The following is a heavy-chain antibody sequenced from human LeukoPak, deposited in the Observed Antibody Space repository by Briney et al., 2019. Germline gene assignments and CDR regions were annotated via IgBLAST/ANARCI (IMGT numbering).Heavy chain of an antibody. CDR1: GYTFTGYY. J-gene: IGHJ6*03. CDR3: AREGGSGLHYYYYMDV. D-gene: IGHD3-10*01. V-gene: IGHV1-69*13. CDR2: IIPIFGTA. Sequence: ASVKVSCKASGYTFTGYYMHWVRQAPGQGLQWMGGIIPIFGTANYAQKFQGRVTITADESTSTAYMELSSLRSEGTAVYYCAREGGSGLHYYYYMDVWGKGTTVTISS.